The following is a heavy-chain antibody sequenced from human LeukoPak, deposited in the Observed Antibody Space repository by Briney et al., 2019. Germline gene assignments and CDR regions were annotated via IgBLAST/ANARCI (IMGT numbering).Heavy chain of an antibody. Sequence: SETPSLTCSVSGDSISTYHWNWIRKPPGKGLEWIGYMQSTGNSNYNPSLKSRVSMSVETSKNRIVLNLSSVTAADTAVDYCARDKRHSYGRYFDHWGQGLLVTVSS. CDR1: GDSISTYH. D-gene: IGHD5-18*01. CDR2: MQSTGNS. J-gene: IGHJ4*02. CDR3: ARDKRHSYGRYFDH. V-gene: IGHV4-59*01.